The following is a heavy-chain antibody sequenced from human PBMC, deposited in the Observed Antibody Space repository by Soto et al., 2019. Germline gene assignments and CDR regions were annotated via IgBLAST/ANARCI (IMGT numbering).Heavy chain of an antibody. J-gene: IGHJ6*02. CDR3: ARGGVELLWFGESQNYYGMDV. Sequence: SETLSLTCAVSGGSISSSNWWSWVRQPPGKGLEWIGEIYHSGSTNYNPSLKSRVTISVDKSKNQFSLKLSSVTAADTAVYYCARGGVELLWFGESQNYYGMDVWGQGTTVTVSS. CDR1: GGSISSSNW. V-gene: IGHV4-4*02. D-gene: IGHD3-10*01. CDR2: IYHSGST.